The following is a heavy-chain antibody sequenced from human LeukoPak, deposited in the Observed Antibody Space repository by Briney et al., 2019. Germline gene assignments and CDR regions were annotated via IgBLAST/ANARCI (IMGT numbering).Heavy chain of an antibody. CDR1: GGSFSGYY. CDR3: ARVETGYCSGGSCLISFDY. D-gene: IGHD2-15*01. CDR2: INHSGST. V-gene: IGHV4-34*01. Sequence: SETLSLTCAVYGGSFSGYYWSWIRQPPGKGLEWIGEINHSGSTNYNPSLKSRVTISVDTSKNQFPLKLSSVTAADTAVYYCARVETGYCSGGSCLISFDYWGQGTLVTVSS. J-gene: IGHJ4*02.